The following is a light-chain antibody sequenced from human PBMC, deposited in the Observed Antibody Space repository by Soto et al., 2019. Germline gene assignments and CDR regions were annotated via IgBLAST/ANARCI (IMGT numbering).Light chain of an antibody. CDR1: PSISSW. Sequence: DIQMTQSPSTLSASVGDRVTIPCRASPSISSWLAWYQQKPGTAPKLLIYKASTLQSGVPSRFSGSGSGTEFTLTISSLQHDDSASYYCQQYNDNWTFGQGTKVEIK. J-gene: IGKJ1*01. CDR3: QQYNDNWT. CDR2: KAS. V-gene: IGKV1-5*03.